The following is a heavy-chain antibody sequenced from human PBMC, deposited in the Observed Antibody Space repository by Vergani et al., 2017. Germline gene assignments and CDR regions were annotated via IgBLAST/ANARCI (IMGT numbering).Heavy chain of an antibody. D-gene: IGHD5-24*01. CDR1: GYTFTSYY. Sequence: QVQLVQSGAEVKKPGASVKVSCKASGYTFTSYYMHWVRQAPGQGLEWMGIINPSGGSTSYAQKFQGRVTMTRDTSTSTVYMELSSLRSEDTAVYYCARDHRDYNNYPGTFDIWGQGSMVTVS. V-gene: IGHV1-46*01. J-gene: IGHJ3*02. CDR2: INPSGGST. CDR3: ARDHRDYNNYPGTFDI.